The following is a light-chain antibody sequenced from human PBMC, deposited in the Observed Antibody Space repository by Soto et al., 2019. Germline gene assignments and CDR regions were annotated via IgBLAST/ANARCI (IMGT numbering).Light chain of an antibody. V-gene: IGKV3-15*01. Sequence: EIVMTQSPATLSVSPGERATLSCRASQSVSSNLAWYQQKPGQAPRLLIYGASSRAAGIPARFSGSGSGTEFSLTISSLCSPPFADYTCQQFNNWSPLTFGGGTNVEIK. CDR1: QSVSSN. CDR3: QQFNNWSPLT. CDR2: GAS. J-gene: IGKJ4*01.